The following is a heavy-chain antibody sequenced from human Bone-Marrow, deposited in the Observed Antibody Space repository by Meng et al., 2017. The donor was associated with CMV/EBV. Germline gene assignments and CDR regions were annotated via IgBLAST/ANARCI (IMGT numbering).Heavy chain of an antibody. Sequence: GGSLRLSCAASGFTFSSYAMSWVRQAPGKGLEWVSAISGSGGSTYYADSVKGRFTISRDNSKNTLYLQMNSLRAEDTAVYYCARDRGYCSSTSCSAYYYYGMDVWGQGTTVTVSS. CDR1: GFTFSSYA. D-gene: IGHD2-2*03. V-gene: IGHV3-23*01. CDR3: ARDRGYCSSTSCSAYYYYGMDV. CDR2: ISGSGGST. J-gene: IGHJ6*02.